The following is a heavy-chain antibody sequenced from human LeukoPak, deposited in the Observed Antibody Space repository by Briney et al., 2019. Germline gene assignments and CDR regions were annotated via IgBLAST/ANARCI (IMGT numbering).Heavy chain of an antibody. CDR1: GFTFSSYG. CDR2: IWYDGSNK. Sequence: PGGSLRLSCAASGFTFSSYGMRWVRQAPGKGLEWVVVIWYDGSNKYYADSVKGRFTISRDNSKNTLYLQMNSLRAEDTAVYYCARDPGELFPLDYWGQGTLVTVSS. J-gene: IGHJ4*02. D-gene: IGHD3-10*01. V-gene: IGHV3-33*01. CDR3: ARDPGELFPLDY.